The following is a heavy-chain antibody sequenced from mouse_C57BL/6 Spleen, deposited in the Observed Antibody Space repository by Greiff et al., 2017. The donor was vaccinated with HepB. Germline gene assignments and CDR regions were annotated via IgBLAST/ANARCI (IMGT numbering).Heavy chain of an antibody. V-gene: IGHV1-69*01. J-gene: IGHJ3*01. CDR3: ARKGGDDWFAY. Sequence: QVQLQQSGAELVMPGASVKLSCKASGYTFTSYWMHWVKQRPGQGLEWIGEIDPSDSYTNYNQKFKGKSTLTVDKSSSTAYMQLSSLESEDSAVYYCARKGGDDWFAYWGQGTLVTFSA. D-gene: IGHD3-3*01. CDR1: GYTFTSYW. CDR2: IDPSDSYT.